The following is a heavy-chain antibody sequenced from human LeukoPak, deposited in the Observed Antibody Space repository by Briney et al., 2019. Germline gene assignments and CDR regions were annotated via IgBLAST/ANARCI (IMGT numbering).Heavy chain of an antibody. Sequence: TGGSLRLSCAASGFTFSSYWMHWVRQAPGKGLVWVSRINTDGSSTSYADSVKGRFTISRDNAKNTLYLQMNSLRAEDTAVYYCARAPCRGGSCRLDYWGQGTLVTVSS. CDR2: INTDGSST. V-gene: IGHV3-74*01. CDR3: ARAPCRGGSCRLDY. CDR1: GFTFSSYW. J-gene: IGHJ4*02. D-gene: IGHD2-15*01.